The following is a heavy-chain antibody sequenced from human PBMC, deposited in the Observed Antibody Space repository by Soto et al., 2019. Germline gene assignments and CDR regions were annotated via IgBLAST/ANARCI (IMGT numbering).Heavy chain of an antibody. CDR1: GFTFNSYN. Sequence: PGGSLRLSCAASGFTFNSYNMYWVRQPPGKGLEWVAVISYDGTDKYYADSVKGRFTISRDNSENTLYLQMNSLRTEDTAVYYCARDMPDCSSISCYFAYWGQGTLVTVSS. J-gene: IGHJ4*02. V-gene: IGHV3-30-3*01. D-gene: IGHD2-2*01. CDR2: ISYDGTDK. CDR3: ARDMPDCSSISCYFAY.